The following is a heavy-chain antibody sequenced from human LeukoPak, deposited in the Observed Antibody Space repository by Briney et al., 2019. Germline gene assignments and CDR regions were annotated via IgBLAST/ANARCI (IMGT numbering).Heavy chain of an antibody. CDR1: VFTFSSYG. D-gene: IGHD6-19*01. Sequence: GGSLRLSCAASVFTFSSYGMHWVRQAPGKGLEWVAVISYDGSNKYYADSVKGRFTISRDNSKNTLYLQMNGLRAEDTAVYYCRYSSGWYYYYFDYWGQGTLVTVSS. CDR3: RYSSGWYYYYFDY. J-gene: IGHJ4*02. V-gene: IGHV3-30*03. CDR2: ISYDGSNK.